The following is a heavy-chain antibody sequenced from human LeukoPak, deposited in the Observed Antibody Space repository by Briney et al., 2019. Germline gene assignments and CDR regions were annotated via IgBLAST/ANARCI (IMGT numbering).Heavy chain of an antibody. Sequence: GGSLRLSCAASGFTFSSYGMHWVRQAPGKGLEWVAFIRYDGSNKYYADSVKGRLTISRDNSKNTLYVQMYSLRAEDTAVYYCAKDARGATTNWFDPWGQGTLVTVSS. J-gene: IGHJ5*02. D-gene: IGHD1-26*01. V-gene: IGHV3-30*02. CDR2: IRYDGSNK. CDR1: GFTFSSYG. CDR3: AKDARGATTNWFDP.